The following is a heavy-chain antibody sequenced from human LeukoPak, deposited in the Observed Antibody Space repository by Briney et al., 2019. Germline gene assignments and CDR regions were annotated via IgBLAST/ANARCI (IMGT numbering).Heavy chain of an antibody. J-gene: IGHJ4*02. CDR3: ARTVCSSTSCWFDY. CDR1: GGSISSYY. Sequence: SETLSPTYTVSGGSISSYYWSWIRQPPGKGLEWIGYIYYSGSTNYNPSLKSRVTISVDTSKNQFSLKLSSVTAADTAVYYCARTVCSSTSCWFDYWGQGTLVTVSS. CDR2: IYYSGST. V-gene: IGHV4-59*01. D-gene: IGHD2-2*01.